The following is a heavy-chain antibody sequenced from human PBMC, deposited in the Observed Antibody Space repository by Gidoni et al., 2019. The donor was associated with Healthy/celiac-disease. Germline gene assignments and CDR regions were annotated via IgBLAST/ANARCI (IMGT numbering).Heavy chain of an antibody. CDR1: GYSFTSYW. CDR3: ARQYVMGGWISHIDY. Sequence: EVQLVQSGAEVKKPGESLTISCKGSGYSFTSYWIGWVRQMPGKGLEWMGIIYPGDSDTRYSPSFQGQVTISADKSISTAYLQWSSLKASDTAMYYCARQYVMGGWISHIDYWGQGTLVTVSS. V-gene: IGHV5-51*01. J-gene: IGHJ4*02. CDR2: IYPGDSDT. D-gene: IGHD6-19*01.